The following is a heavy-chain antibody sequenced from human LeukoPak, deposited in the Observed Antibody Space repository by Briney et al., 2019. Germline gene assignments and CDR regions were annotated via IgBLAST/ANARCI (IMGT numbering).Heavy chain of an antibody. Sequence: PSGTLSLTCAVSGGSISSSNWWSWVRQPPGKGLEWIGEIYHSGSTNYNPSLKSRVTISVDTSKNQFSLKLSSVTAADTAVYYCARDPGRWQQLGYFDYWGQGTLVTVSS. CDR1: GGSISSSNW. CDR2: IYHSGST. V-gene: IGHV4-4*02. CDR3: ARDPGRWQQLGYFDY. J-gene: IGHJ4*02. D-gene: IGHD5-24*01.